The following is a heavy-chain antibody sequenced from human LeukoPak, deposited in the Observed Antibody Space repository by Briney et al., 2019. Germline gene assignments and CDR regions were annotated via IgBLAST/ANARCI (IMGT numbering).Heavy chain of an antibody. CDR2: IYYSGNT. D-gene: IGHD4-11*01. Sequence: SETLSLTCAVSGYSITNGYYWAWIRQSPGKGLEWIGNIYYSGNTYYNPSLKSRVTISVDTSKNQFSLMLSSVTAADTAVYYCARRYSNYFFDYRGQGTLVTVSS. J-gene: IGHJ4*02. CDR1: GYSITNGYY. V-gene: IGHV4-38-2*01. CDR3: ARRYSNYFFDY.